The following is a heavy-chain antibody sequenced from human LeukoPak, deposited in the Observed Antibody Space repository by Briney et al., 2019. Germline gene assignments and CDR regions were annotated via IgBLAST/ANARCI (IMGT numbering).Heavy chain of an antibody. Sequence: TGGSLRLSCAASGFTYSSNGMHWVRQAPGKGLEWVAVIWYDGSNKYYADSVKGRFTISRDNSKNTLYLQVNSLRAEDTAVYYCAKGGKWDVTPFDYWGQGTLVTVSS. CDR1: GFTYSSNG. CDR2: IWYDGSNK. J-gene: IGHJ4*02. CDR3: AKGGKWDVTPFDY. D-gene: IGHD1-26*01. V-gene: IGHV3-33*06.